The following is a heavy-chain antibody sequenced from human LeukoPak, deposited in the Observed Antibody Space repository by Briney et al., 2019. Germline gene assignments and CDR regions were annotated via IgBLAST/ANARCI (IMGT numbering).Heavy chain of an antibody. J-gene: IGHJ4*02. V-gene: IGHV3-74*01. Sequence: GGSLRLSCAASGFTFSIYWMHWVRQAPGKGLVWVSHLNGDENTITYADSVKGRFTISRDNAKNTLYLQMNSLRAEVTAVYYCVRGLGSYQFDYWGQGTLVTVAS. D-gene: IGHD2-2*01. CDR1: GFTFSIYW. CDR2: LNGDENTI. CDR3: VRGLGSYQFDY.